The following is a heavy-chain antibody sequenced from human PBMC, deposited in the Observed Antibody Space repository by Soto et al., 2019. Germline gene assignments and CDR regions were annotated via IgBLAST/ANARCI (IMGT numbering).Heavy chain of an antibody. CDR3: AKLGTGTIPLRPPDY. V-gene: IGHV3-30*18. D-gene: IGHD1-7*01. CDR2: ISYDGSNK. J-gene: IGHJ4*02. Sequence: GGSLRLSCAASGFTFSSYGMHWVRQAPGKGLEWVAVISYDGSNKYYADSVKGRFTISRDNSKNTLYLQMNSLRAEDTAVYYCAKLGTGTIPLRPPDYWGQGTLVTVSS. CDR1: GFTFSSYG.